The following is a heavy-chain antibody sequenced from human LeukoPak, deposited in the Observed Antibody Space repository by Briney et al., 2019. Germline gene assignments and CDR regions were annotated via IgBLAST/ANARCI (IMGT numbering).Heavy chain of an antibody. CDR1: GGSISTSSYY. Sequence: SETLSLTCTVSGGSISTSSYYWGWIRQPPGKGLEWIGYIYYSGSTNYNPSLKSRVTISVDTSKNHFSLRLSSVTAADTAVYYCARLDITGAKFDFWGQGTLVTVSS. V-gene: IGHV4-61*05. J-gene: IGHJ4*02. D-gene: IGHD1/OR15-1a*01. CDR3: ARLDITGAKFDF. CDR2: IYYSGST.